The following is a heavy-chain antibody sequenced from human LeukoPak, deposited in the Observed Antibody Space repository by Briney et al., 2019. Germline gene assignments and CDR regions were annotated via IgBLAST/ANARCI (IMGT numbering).Heavy chain of an antibody. CDR2: ISYDGSNK. CDR3: AREGYSSGWYNYYFDY. J-gene: IGHJ4*02. Sequence: GGSLRPSCAASGFTFSNYGMHWVRQAPGKGLEWVALISYDGSNKYYADSVKGRFTISRDNSKNTLYLQMNSLRAEDTAVYYCAREGYSSGWYNYYFDYWGQGTLVTVSS. D-gene: IGHD6-19*01. CDR1: GFTFSNYG. V-gene: IGHV3-30*03.